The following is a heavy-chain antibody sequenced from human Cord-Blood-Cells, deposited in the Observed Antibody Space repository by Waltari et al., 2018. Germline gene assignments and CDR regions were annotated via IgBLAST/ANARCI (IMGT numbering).Heavy chain of an antibody. J-gene: IGHJ4*02. Sequence: QVQLVESGGGVVQPGRSLRLSCAASGFTFSSYGMHLVHQAPGKGLGWVEVITEDGNNKNDADSVKGPFTISRDNSKNTLYLQMNSLRAEDTAVYYCAKIAAAGNTADYWGQGTLVTVSS. CDR3: AKIAAAGNTADY. D-gene: IGHD6-13*01. CDR2: ITEDGNNK. CDR1: GFTFSSYG. V-gene: IGHV3-30*18.